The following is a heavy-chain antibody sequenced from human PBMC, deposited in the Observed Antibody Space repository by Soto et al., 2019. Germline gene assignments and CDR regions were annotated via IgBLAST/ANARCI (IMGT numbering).Heavy chain of an antibody. Sequence: EVQLLESGGGLVQPEGSLRLSCEASGFTFSSYAMSWVRQAPGKGLEWVSCISGGGSTTYYADSVKGRFTISRDNSKNTLYLQVNSLRAEDTAVYYCARDQAAGGTISRYFQDWGQGTLVTVSS. V-gene: IGHV3-23*01. J-gene: IGHJ1*01. CDR3: ARDQAAGGTISRYFQD. D-gene: IGHD6-13*01. CDR2: ISGGGSTT. CDR1: GFTFSSYA.